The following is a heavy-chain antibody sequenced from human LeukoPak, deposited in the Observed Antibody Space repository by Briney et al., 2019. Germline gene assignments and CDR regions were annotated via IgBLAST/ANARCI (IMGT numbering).Heavy chain of an antibody. V-gene: IGHV3-48*02. CDR2: ISSSGTTI. Sequence: GGSLRLSCAASGFIFSRNNMNWVRQAPGKGLEWVSYISSSGTTIYYADSEKGRFTISRDNAKNSLYLQMNSLRDEDTAVYYCACARTGGAYLDYWGQGTLVTVSS. CDR1: GFIFSRNN. J-gene: IGHJ4*02. D-gene: IGHD1-1*01. CDR3: ACARTGGAYLDY.